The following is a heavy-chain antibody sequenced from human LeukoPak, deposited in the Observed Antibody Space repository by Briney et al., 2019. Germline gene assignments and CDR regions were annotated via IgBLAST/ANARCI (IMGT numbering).Heavy chain of an antibody. D-gene: IGHD3-10*01. CDR2: IYYLGST. CDR3: ARDRPGSYWYFDL. Sequence: SETLSLTRTVSGGSISSYYWSWIRQPPGKGLEWVGHIYYLGSTNYNPSLKSRVTISIDTSKNYFSLKLNSVIAADTAVYYCARDRPGSYWYFDLWGRGTLVTVSS. CDR1: GGSISSYY. J-gene: IGHJ2*01. V-gene: IGHV4-59*01.